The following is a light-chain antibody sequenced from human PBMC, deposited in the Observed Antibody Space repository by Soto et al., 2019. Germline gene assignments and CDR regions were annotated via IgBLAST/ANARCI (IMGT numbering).Light chain of an antibody. CDR2: GAS. J-gene: IGKJ4*01. CDR3: QQYNEWPPLT. V-gene: IGKV3-15*01. CDR1: ESVSSS. Sequence: EIVMTQSPATLSVSPGERATLSCRASESVSSSLAWYQQKPGQAPRLLIHGASTRATGIPARFSGSGSVTDFTLTISSLQSEDLAVYYCQQYNEWPPLTFGGGTKVEFK.